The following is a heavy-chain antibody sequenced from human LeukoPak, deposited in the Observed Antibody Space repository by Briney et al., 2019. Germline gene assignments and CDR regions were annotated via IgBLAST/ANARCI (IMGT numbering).Heavy chain of an antibody. D-gene: IGHD6-13*01. V-gene: IGHV1-69*04. CDR2: IIPILGIA. CDR1: GGTFSSYA. J-gene: IGHJ6*02. Sequence: SVKVSCKASGGTFSSYAISWVRQAPGQGLEWMGRIIPILGIANYAQKFQGRVTITADKSMSTAYMELSSLRSEDTAVYYCASRLSTSSSWYYYYGMDVWGQGTTVTVSS. CDR3: ASRLSTSSSWYYYYGMDV.